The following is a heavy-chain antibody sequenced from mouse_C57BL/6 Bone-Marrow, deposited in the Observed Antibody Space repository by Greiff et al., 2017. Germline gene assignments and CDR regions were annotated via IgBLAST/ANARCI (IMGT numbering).Heavy chain of an antibody. CDR2: ISDGGSYT. CDR1: GFTFSSYA. V-gene: IGHV5-4*01. Sequence: EVLLVESGGGLVKPGGSLKLSCAASGFTFSSYAMSWVRQTPEKRLEWVATISDGGSYTYYPDNVKGRFTISRDTAKNNLYLQMSHLKSEDTAMDYCARDLLCYYGCDYWGQGTTLTVSS. CDR3: ARDLLCYYGCDY. J-gene: IGHJ2*01. D-gene: IGHD1-1*01.